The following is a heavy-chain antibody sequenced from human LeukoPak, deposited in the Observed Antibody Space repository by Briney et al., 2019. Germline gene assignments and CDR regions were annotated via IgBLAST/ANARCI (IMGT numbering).Heavy chain of an antibody. CDR1: GYSFISYY. CDR3: VKSSDWYLEY. Sequence: ASMKVSCKASGYSFISYYIHRVRQAPGQGLTWMGWINPNSGGTNYAQNFQGRVTLTRDTTISTAYMELSRLRSDDTAVYYCVKSSDWYLEYWGQGTLVTVSS. D-gene: IGHD3-9*01. CDR2: INPNSGGT. J-gene: IGHJ4*02. V-gene: IGHV1-2*02.